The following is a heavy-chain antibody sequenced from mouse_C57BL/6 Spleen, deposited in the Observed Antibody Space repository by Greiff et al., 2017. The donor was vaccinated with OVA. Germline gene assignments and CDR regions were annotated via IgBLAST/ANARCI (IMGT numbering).Heavy chain of an antibody. CDR3: ARPYGGAMDY. CDR1: GYTFTSYW. D-gene: IGHD1-1*01. Sequence: QVQLKQPGAELVKPGASVKMSCKASGYTFTSYWITWVKQRPGQGLEWIGDIYPGSGSTNYNEKFKSKATLTVDTSSRTAYMQLSSLTSEDSAVYYCARPYGGAMDYWGQGTSVTVSS. J-gene: IGHJ4*01. CDR2: IYPGSGST. V-gene: IGHV1-55*01.